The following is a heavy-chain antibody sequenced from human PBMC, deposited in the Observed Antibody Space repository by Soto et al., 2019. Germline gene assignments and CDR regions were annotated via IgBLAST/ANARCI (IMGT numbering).Heavy chain of an antibody. D-gene: IGHD3-10*01. J-gene: IGHJ6*02. CDR1: GDSISSGAYS. CDR3: RASGFGSGSSGTYYGIDV. Sequence: QLQLQESGSGLVTPSQTLSLTCAVSGDSISSGAYSWSWVRQPPGKGLEWIGYIYHSGNTYYNPCLKSLVTFSVDRCTNQCSLKLNYVTAADTAMYDWRASGFGSGSSGTYYGIDVWGHGTTVTVSS. CDR2: IYHSGNT. V-gene: IGHV4-30-2*01.